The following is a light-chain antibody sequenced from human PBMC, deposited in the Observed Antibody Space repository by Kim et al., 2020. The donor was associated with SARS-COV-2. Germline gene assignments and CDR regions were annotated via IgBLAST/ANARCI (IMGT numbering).Light chain of an antibody. CDR1: QSVSK. V-gene: IGKV3-15*01. Sequence: LSVSPVERATLSCRASQSVSKLAWYQQRPGQAPRLLIYGASTRATGIPARFSGSGSGTEFTLTISSLQSEDFAVYYCQQYNIWRTFGQGTKVDIK. CDR3: QQYNIWRT. CDR2: GAS. J-gene: IGKJ1*01.